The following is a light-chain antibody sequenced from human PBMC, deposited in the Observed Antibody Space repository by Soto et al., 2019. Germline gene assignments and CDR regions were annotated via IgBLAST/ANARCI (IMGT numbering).Light chain of an antibody. Sequence: EIVLTQSPGTLSLSPGERATLSCRASQSVSSSYLAWYQQKPGQAPRLLIYGASTRATGIPARFSGSGSGTEFTLTISSLHSEDFGVYYCQQYDNWWTFGQGTKVDIK. V-gene: IGKV3-15*01. CDR2: GAS. CDR3: QQYDNWWT. J-gene: IGKJ1*01. CDR1: QSVSSSY.